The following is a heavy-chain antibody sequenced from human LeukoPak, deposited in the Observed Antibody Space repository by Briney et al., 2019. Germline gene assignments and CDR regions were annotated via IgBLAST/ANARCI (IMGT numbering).Heavy chain of an antibody. Sequence: ASVKVSCKASGYTFTNYGISWVRQAPGQGLEWMGWISAYNGNTNYAQKVQGRVTMTTDTSTSTVYMELRSLRSDDTAVYYCAREHGVVLPAARGYFDYWGQGTLVTVSS. CDR1: GYTFTNYG. J-gene: IGHJ4*02. CDR3: AREHGVVLPAARGYFDY. CDR2: ISAYNGNT. D-gene: IGHD2-2*01. V-gene: IGHV1-18*01.